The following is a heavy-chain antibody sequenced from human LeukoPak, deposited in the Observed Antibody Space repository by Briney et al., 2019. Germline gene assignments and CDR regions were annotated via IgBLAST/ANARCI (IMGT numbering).Heavy chain of an antibody. CDR2: ISAHNGET. J-gene: IGHJ6*03. D-gene: IGHD6-19*01. Sequence: GASVKVSCKASGYTFTSYGISWVRQAPGQGLEWMWWISAHNGETSYEEKLQGRGTMTTDTSTSTAYMELRSLRSDDTAVYYCARDKGTVATYYYYYMDVWGKGTTVTVS. CDR1: GYTFTSYG. CDR3: ARDKGTVATYYYYYMDV. V-gene: IGHV1-18*01.